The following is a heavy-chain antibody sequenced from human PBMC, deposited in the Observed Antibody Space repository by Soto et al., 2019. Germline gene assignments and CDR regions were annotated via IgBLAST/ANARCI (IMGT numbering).Heavy chain of an antibody. CDR2: IYYDGSA. CDR3: ARVYYYDSSGYTNAPSIDY. D-gene: IGHD3-22*01. V-gene: IGHV4-59*11. J-gene: IGHJ4*02. Sequence: SETLSLTCSVSGGSISSHYWSWIRQPPGKGLEWIGYIYYDGSANYNPSLKSRDTISVDTSKNQLSLKLRSVTAADTAVYFCARVYYYDSSGYTNAPSIDYWGQGTLVT. CDR1: GGSISSHY.